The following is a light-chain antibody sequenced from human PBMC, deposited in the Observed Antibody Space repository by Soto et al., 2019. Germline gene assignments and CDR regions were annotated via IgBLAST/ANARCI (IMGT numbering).Light chain of an antibody. V-gene: IGLV3-21*02. CDR3: QVWDTTSDQGV. J-gene: IGLJ1*01. CDR1: NVGSKS. Sequence: SYELTQPPSVSVAPGQTATVTCGGNNVGSKSVHWYQQKPGQAPVLVVYDDSDRPSGIPERFSGSNSGNTATLTISRVEAGDEADYYCQVWDTTSDQGVFGTGKKVNVL. CDR2: DDS.